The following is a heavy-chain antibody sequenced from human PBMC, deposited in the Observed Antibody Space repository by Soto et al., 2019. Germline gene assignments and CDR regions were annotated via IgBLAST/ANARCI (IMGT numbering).Heavy chain of an antibody. CDR3: ARGQPLGYCSGGSCKTFDY. CDR2: ISYDGSNK. Sequence: GGSLRLSCAASGFTFSSYGMHWVRQAPGKGLEWVAVISYDGSNKYYADSVKGRFTISRDNSKNTLYLQMNSLRAEDTAVYYCARGQPLGYCSGGSCKTFDYWGQGTLVTVSS. V-gene: IGHV3-30*19. CDR1: GFTFSSYG. D-gene: IGHD2-15*01. J-gene: IGHJ4*02.